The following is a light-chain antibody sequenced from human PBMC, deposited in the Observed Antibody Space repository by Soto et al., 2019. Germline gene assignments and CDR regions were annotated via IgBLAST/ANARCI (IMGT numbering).Light chain of an antibody. CDR1: QSVSNSW. V-gene: IGKV3-20*01. CDR3: QQYVTSSWT. J-gene: IGKJ1*01. Sequence: EIVLTQTPGTLSLSPGERATLSCRASQSVSNSWLSWYQQKPGQAPRLLISGPKNRAAGTPDRFSGSGSGTDFTLTISRLEPEDFAVYYCQQYVTSSWTFGQGTKVDIK. CDR2: GPK.